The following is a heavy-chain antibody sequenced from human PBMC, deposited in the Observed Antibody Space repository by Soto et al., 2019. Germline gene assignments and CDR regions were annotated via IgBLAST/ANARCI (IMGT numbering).Heavy chain of an antibody. Sequence: YETLSLTGAAYGGSFIGYYSSWIRHPPVKGQEWLGEINHSARTNYNPSLKSRVTISVDTSKHQFSLKLSSVSAPETAVYFCARGPGGGPSTSCYSFEYWGQGTLVNVCS. V-gene: IGHV4-34*01. J-gene: IGHJ4*02. D-gene: IGHD2-2*01. CDR3: ARGPGGGPSTSCYSFEY. CDR2: INHSART. CDR1: GGSFIGYY.